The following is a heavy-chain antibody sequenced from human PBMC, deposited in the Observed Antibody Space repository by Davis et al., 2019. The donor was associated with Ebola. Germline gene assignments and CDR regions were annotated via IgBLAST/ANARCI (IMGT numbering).Heavy chain of an antibody. CDR3: ARGLLLRWIDY. V-gene: IGHV4-34*01. D-gene: IGHD4-23*01. J-gene: IGHJ4*02. CDR2: INHSGST. Sequence: PSETLSLTCTVSGGSISSYYWSWIRQPPGKGLEWIGEINHSGSTNYNPSLKSRVTISVDTSKNQFSLKLSSVTAADTAVYYCARGLLLRWIDYWGQGTLVTVSS. CDR1: GGSISSYY.